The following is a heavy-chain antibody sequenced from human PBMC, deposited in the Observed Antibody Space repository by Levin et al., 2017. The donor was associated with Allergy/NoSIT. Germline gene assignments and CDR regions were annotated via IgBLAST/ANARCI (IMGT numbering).Heavy chain of an antibody. V-gene: IGHV4-34*01. CDR1: GGSFSGYY. J-gene: IGHJ5*02. CDR3: ARAVAAAGRASYGESWFDP. CDR2: INHSGST. Sequence: SQTLSLTCAVYGGSFSGYYWSWIRQPPGKGLEWIGEINHSGSTNYNPSLKSRVTISVDTSKNQFSLKLSSVTAADTAVYYCARAVAAAGRASYGESWFDPWGQGTLVTVSS. D-gene: IGHD6-13*01.